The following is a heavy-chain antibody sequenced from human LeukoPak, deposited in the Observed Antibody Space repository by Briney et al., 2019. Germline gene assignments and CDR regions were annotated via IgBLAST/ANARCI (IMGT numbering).Heavy chain of an antibody. J-gene: IGHJ5*02. Sequence: GASVKVSCKASGYTFTGYYMHWVRQAPGQGLEWMGWINPNSGGTNYAQKFQGRVTMTRDTSIRTAYMELSRLRSDDTAVYYCARVRETAAALNWFDPWGQGTLVTVSS. V-gene: IGHV1-2*02. CDR3: ARVRETAAALNWFDP. CDR2: INPNSGGT. D-gene: IGHD2-2*01. CDR1: GYTFTGYY.